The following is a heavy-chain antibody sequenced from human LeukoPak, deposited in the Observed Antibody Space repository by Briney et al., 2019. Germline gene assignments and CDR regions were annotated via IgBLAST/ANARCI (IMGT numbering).Heavy chain of an antibody. CDR2: ISSSSSYI. CDR3: ASNYYDSSTFDY. J-gene: IGHJ4*02. Sequence: PGGSLRLSCAASGFTFSSYSMNWVRQAPGKGLEWVSSISSSSSYIYYADSVKGRFTISGDNAKNSLYLQMNSLRAEDTAVYYCASNYYDSSTFDYWGQGTLVTVSS. V-gene: IGHV3-21*01. D-gene: IGHD3-22*01. CDR1: GFTFSSYS.